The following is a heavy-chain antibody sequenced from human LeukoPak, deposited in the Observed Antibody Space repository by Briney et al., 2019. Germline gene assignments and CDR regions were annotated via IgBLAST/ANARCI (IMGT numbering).Heavy chain of an antibody. D-gene: IGHD3-22*01. Sequence: GASVKVSCKVSGYTLTELSMHWVRQAPGKGLEWMGGFDPEDGETIYAQKFQGRVTMTEDTSTDTAYMELSGLRSEDTAVYYCATGLIHYYDSSGPSQDFDYWGQGTLVTVSS. CDR3: ATGLIHYYDSSGPSQDFDY. CDR2: FDPEDGET. CDR1: GYTLTELS. V-gene: IGHV1-24*01. J-gene: IGHJ4*02.